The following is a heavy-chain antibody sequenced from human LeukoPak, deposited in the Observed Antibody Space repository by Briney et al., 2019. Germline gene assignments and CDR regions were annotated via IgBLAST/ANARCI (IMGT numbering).Heavy chain of an antibody. V-gene: IGHV5-10-1*04. J-gene: IGHJ4*02. D-gene: IGHD6-13*01. CDR1: GYNFANYW. CDR3: ARPGRIAAAGTYDY. Sequence: GESLKISCKGSGYNFANYWITWVRQMPGKGLEWMGKIDPTDSYTKYSPSFQGQVTISADKSISTAYLQWSSLKASDTAMYYCARPGRIAAAGTYDYWGQGTLVTVSS. CDR2: IDPTDSYT.